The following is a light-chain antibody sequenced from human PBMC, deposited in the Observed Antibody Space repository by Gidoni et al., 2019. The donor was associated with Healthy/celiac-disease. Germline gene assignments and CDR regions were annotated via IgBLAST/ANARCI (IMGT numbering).Light chain of an antibody. CDR2: LGS. CDR3: MQDLQTPIT. CDR1: QSLLHSNGYNY. V-gene: IGKV2-28*01. J-gene: IGKJ5*01. Sequence: DLGMPQSPLCLPVTPGEPASISCRSSQSLLHSNGYNYLDWYLQKPGQSPQLLIYLGSNRASGVPDRFSGSGSGTAFTLKISRVEAEDVWVYYCMQDLQTPITFGQGTRLEIK.